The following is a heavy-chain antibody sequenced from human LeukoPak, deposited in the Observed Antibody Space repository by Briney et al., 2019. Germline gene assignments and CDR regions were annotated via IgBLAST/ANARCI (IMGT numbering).Heavy chain of an antibody. CDR2: IWYDGSNK. CDR1: GFTFSSYG. CDR3: ARGGSSPPEY. J-gene: IGHJ4*02. D-gene: IGHD6-6*01. V-gene: IGHV3-33*08. Sequence: GGSLRLSCAASGFTFSSYGMHWVRQAPGKGLEWVAIIWYDGSNKYYADSVKGRFTISRDNSKNTLDLQMNSLRAEDTAVYYCARGGSSPPEYWGQGTLVTVSS.